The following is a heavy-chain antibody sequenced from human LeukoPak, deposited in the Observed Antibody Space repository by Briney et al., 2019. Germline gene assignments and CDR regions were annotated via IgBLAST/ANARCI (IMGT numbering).Heavy chain of an antibody. D-gene: IGHD6-19*01. V-gene: IGHV1-18*01. CDR3: AGDKTTGGWYEFDY. Sequence: ASVKVSCKASGYTFTSYGISWVRQAPGQGLEWMGWISAYNGNTNYAQKLQGRVTMTTGTSTSTAYMELRSLRSDDTAVYYCAGDKTTGGWYEFDYWGQGTLVTVSS. CDR1: GYTFTSYG. CDR2: ISAYNGNT. J-gene: IGHJ4*02.